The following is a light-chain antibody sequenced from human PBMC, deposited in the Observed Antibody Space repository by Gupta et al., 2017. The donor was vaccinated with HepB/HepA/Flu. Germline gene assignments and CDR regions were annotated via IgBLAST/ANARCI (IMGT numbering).Light chain of an antibody. CDR2: GSS. V-gene: IGKV4-1*01. CDR3: QQNYSTPFP. CDR1: QSGFYKPKDMNY. J-gene: IGKJ4*01. Sequence: DIVMTQSPESLAVFLGERATIYCKSSQSGFYKPKDMNYLAWYQQKPGQPPKLLIYGSSTREYGVPYRFSGSGSGTDFTLPLNSLQSEDVAFYYCQQNYSTPFPFGRGTQVDIK.